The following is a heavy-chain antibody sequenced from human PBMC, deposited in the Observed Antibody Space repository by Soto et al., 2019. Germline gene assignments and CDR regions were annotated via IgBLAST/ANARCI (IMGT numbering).Heavy chain of an antibody. V-gene: IGHV4-30-4*01. D-gene: IGHD3-22*01. CDR1: GGSISSGDYY. CDR3: ARWKYYDSSGLDY. J-gene: IGHJ4*02. CDR2: IYYSAST. Sequence: SETLSLTCTVSGGSISSGDYYWSWIRQPPGKGLEWIGYIYYSASTYYNPSLKSRVTISVDTSKNQFSLKLSSVTAADTAVYYWARWKYYDSSGLDYWGQGTLVTVSS.